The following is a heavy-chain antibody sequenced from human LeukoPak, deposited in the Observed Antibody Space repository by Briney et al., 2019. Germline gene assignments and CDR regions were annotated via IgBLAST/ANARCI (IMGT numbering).Heavy chain of an antibody. CDR3: ARYGAYYYDSSGYYGNWFDP. D-gene: IGHD3-22*01. Sequence: SETLSLACTVSGGSISSYYWSWIRQPPGKGLEWIGYIYYSGSTYYNPSLKSRVTISVDRSKNQFSLKLSSVTAADTAVYYCARYGAYYYDSSGYYGNWFDPWGQGTLVTVSS. V-gene: IGHV4-59*12. J-gene: IGHJ5*02. CDR1: GGSISSYY. CDR2: IYYSGST.